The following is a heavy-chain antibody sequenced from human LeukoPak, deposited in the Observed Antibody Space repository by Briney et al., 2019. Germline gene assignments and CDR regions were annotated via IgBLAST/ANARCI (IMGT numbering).Heavy chain of an antibody. Sequence: ASVKVSCKASGYTFTSYGISWVRQAPGQGLEWMGWISAYNGNTNYAQKLQGRVTMTTDTSTSTAYMELRSLRSDDTAVYYCARSSTIFGVAPPCYYFDYWGQGTLVTVSS. J-gene: IGHJ4*02. CDR1: GYTFTSYG. CDR3: ARSSTIFGVAPPCYYFDY. D-gene: IGHD3-3*01. V-gene: IGHV1-18*01. CDR2: ISAYNGNT.